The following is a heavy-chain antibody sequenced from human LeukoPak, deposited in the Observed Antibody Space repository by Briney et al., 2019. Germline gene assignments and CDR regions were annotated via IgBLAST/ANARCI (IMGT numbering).Heavy chain of an antibody. CDR3: ARGRYYDSSGWFDP. J-gene: IGHJ5*02. CDR2: IYTSGST. CDR1: GGSISSSSYY. V-gene: IGHV4-61*02. Sequence: SETLSLTCTVSGGSISSSSYYWSWIRQPAGKGLEWIGRIYTSGSTNYNPSLKSRVTMSVDTSKNQFSLKLSSVTAADTAVYYCARGRYYDSSGWFDPWGQGTLVTVSS. D-gene: IGHD3-22*01.